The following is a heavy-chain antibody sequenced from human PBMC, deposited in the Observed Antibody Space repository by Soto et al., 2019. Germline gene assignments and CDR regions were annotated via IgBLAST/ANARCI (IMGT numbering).Heavy chain of an antibody. D-gene: IGHD5-12*01. V-gene: IGHV1-69*01. J-gene: IGHJ4*02. Sequence: VQLVQSGAEVKRPGSSVKVSCEASGGTFSSLGFTWVRQAPGQGLEWMGGIIPISGRTTFAPKFLGRVTITADESTRTTHMELTALTSDDTAIYYCATRGTQGRWLEFADYWGQGTLVTVSS. CDR3: ATRGTQGRWLEFADY. CDR1: GGTFSSLG. CDR2: IIPISGRT.